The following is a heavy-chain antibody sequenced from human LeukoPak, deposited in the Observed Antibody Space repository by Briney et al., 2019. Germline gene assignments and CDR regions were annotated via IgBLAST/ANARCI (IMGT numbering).Heavy chain of an antibody. J-gene: IGHJ4*02. Sequence: GGSLRLSCAASGFSFRTDWMSWVRQAPGKGLEWVANIKQDGSEKNYLDSVKGRFTISRDNAKNSLDLQMNSLRAEDTAVYYCARSGSSMEYWGQGTLVTVSS. CDR3: ARSGSSMEY. V-gene: IGHV3-7*01. CDR1: GFSFRTDW. CDR2: IKQDGSEK. D-gene: IGHD3-10*01.